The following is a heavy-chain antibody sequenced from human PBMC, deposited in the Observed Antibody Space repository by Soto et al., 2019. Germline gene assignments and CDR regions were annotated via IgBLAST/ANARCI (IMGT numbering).Heavy chain of an antibody. J-gene: IGHJ4*02. D-gene: IGHD6-6*01. Sequence: QVQLVQSGAEVKKPGASVKVSCKASGYTFTSYDINWVRQATGQGLEWMGWMNPNSGNTGHAQKFQGRVTMTRNTSISTAYMELSSLRSEDTAVYYCARATLEYSSSSPSFVDYWGQGTLVTVSS. V-gene: IGHV1-8*01. CDR2: MNPNSGNT. CDR3: ARATLEYSSSSPSFVDY. CDR1: GYTFTSYD.